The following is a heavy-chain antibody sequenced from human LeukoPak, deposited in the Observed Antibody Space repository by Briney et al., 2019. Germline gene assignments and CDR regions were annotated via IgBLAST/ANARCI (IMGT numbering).Heavy chain of an antibody. CDR1: GFSFSTYG. J-gene: IGHJ5*02. CDR3: AKDFCSSTSCYYIGWFDP. Sequence: PGGSLRPSCAASGFSFSTYGIRWVRPAPGKWLEWVAFIRYVGSNKYYADSVKCRFTISRDNSKNTLYLQMNSLRAEYTAVYYCAKDFCSSTSCYYIGWFDPWGQGTLVTVSA. D-gene: IGHD2-2*01. V-gene: IGHV3-30*02. CDR2: IRYVGSNK.